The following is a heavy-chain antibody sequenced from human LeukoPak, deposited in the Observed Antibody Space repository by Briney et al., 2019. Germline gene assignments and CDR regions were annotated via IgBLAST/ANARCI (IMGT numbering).Heavy chain of an antibody. J-gene: IGHJ4*02. Sequence: GGSLRLSCAASGFTFSSYSMNWVRQAPGKGLEWVSSISSSSYIYYADSVKGRFTISRDNAKNSLYLQMNSLRAEDTAVYYCARVGVGRLQLFDYWGQGTLVTVSS. CDR1: GFTFSSYS. CDR2: ISSSSYI. D-gene: IGHD4-11*01. V-gene: IGHV3-21*01. CDR3: ARVGVGRLQLFDY.